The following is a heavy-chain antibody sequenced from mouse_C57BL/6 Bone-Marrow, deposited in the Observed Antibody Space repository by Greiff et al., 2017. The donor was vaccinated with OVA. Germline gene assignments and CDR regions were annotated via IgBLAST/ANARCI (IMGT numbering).Heavy chain of an antibody. D-gene: IGHD2-5*01. Sequence: QVQLQQPGAELVKPGASVKVSCKASGYTFSSYWMHWVKQRPGQGLEWIGRIHHSDSDTNYNQKFKGKATLTVDKSSSTAYMQLSSMTSEDYAVDYCAIKGISYSNSFAYWGQGTLVTVSA. CDR3: AIKGISYSNSFAY. V-gene: IGHV1-74*01. CDR2: IHHSDSDT. J-gene: IGHJ3*01. CDR1: GYTFSSYW.